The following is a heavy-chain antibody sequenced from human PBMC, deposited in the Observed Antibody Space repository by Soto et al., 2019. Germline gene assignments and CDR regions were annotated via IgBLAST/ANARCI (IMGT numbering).Heavy chain of an antibody. D-gene: IGHD4-17*01. Sequence: QLQLQESGPGLVKPSATLSLTCPVSGGSVSSSSSYWGWIRQLPGKGLERIGYIYYSGSANYNPALKNRVTLSVDTSKNQFSLKLNSVTAADTAVYYWARQPLGAAAVTSVINRFDPWGQGALVTVS. CDR2: IYYSGSA. V-gene: IGHV4-39*01. CDR1: GGSVSSSSSY. J-gene: IGHJ5*02. CDR3: ARQPLGAAAVTSVINRFDP.